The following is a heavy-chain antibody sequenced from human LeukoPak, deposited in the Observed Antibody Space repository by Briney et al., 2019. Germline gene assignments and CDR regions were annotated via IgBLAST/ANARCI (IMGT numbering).Heavy chain of an antibody. Sequence: GGSLRLSCVASGFTLSRYWMHWVRQVPGKGLEWVSRINEDASTITYADSVKGRFTISRDNAKNALYLQMNSLRAEDTAVYFCVRDLILVWTPGDDFDHWGQGTLVTVSS. CDR3: VRDLILVWTPGDDFDH. D-gene: IGHD3-16*01. CDR2: INEDASTI. J-gene: IGHJ4*02. CDR1: GFTLSRYW. V-gene: IGHV3-74*03.